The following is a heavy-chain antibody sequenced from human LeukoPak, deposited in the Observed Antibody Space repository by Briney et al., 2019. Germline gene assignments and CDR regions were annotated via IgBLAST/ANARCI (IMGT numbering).Heavy chain of an antibody. CDR2: IYYSGST. CDR1: GGSISSYY. D-gene: IGHD3-22*01. V-gene: IGHV4-59*01. Sequence: PSETLSLTCTVSGGSISSYYWSWIRQPPGKGLEWIGYIYYSGSTNYNPSLKSRVTISVDTSKNQFSLKLSSVTAADTAVYYCARESPVDYDSSTFDYWGQGTLVTVSS. J-gene: IGHJ4*02. CDR3: ARESPVDYDSSTFDY.